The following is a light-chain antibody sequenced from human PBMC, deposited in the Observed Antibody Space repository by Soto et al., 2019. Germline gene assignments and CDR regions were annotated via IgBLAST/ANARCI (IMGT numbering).Light chain of an antibody. CDR3: QKYNSAPLT. CDR2: GAS. J-gene: IGKJ3*01. V-gene: IGKV1-27*01. CDR1: QGITNY. Sequence: DIQMTQSPSSLSAFVGDRVTITCRASQGITNYLAWYQQKPGKVPQLLIYGASTLQSGVPSRFSGSGSGTDFTLTISSLQPEDVATYYCQKYNSAPLTVGPGTKVDIK.